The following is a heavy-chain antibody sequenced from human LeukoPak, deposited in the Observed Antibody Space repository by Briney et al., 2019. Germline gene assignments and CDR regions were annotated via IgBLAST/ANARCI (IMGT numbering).Heavy chain of an antibody. Sequence: SSETLSLTCTVSGGSISSYYWSWIRQPPGKGLEWIGYIYYSGSTNYNPSLKSRVTISVDTSKNQFSLKLSPVTAADTAVYYCARAGGGDPLDFDYWGQGTLVTVSS. CDR2: IYYSGST. D-gene: IGHD2-21*02. CDR3: ARAGGGDPLDFDY. J-gene: IGHJ4*02. V-gene: IGHV4-59*01. CDR1: GGSISSYY.